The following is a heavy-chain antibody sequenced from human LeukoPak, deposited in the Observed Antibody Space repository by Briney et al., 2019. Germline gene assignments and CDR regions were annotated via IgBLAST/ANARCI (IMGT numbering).Heavy chain of an antibody. Sequence: GGSLRLSCVASGFTFGSYAMSWVRQAPGKGLEWVSATSGRGDYTYYADSVKGRFTISRDNSKNTVYLQVNSLRADDTALYYCAKDPQENRSSWFIRYFDSWGQGSLVTVSS. D-gene: IGHD6-13*01. CDR3: AKDPQENRSSWFIRYFDS. CDR1: GFTFGSYA. CDR2: TSGRGDYT. J-gene: IGHJ4*02. V-gene: IGHV3-23*01.